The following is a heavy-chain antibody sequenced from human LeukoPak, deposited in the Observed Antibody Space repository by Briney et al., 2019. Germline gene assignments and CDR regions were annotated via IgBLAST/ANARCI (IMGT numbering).Heavy chain of an antibody. D-gene: IGHD3-10*01. CDR1: GYSFSTGYY. J-gene: IGHJ4*02. Sequence: SETLSLTCSVSGYSFSTGYYWVWIRQPPGKGLQWIGSIYHNGTTYYNPSLKSRVTISVDTSKNHFSLKLSSVTAADTAVYYCVKGGTYYFGASGSGDWGQGTLVSVSS. V-gene: IGHV4-38-2*02. CDR3: VKGGTYYFGASGSGD. CDR2: IYHNGTT.